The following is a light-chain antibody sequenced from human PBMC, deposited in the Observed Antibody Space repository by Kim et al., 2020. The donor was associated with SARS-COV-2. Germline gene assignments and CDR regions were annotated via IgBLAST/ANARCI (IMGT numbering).Light chain of an antibody. CDR1: KLGDKY. J-gene: IGLJ2*01. CDR2: HDT. CDR3: QTWDSTTVV. Sequence: VSPGQTASITCSGDKLGDKYACWYQQKPGQSPVLVIYHDTKRPSGIPERFSGSNSGTTATLTISGTQTMDEAAYYCQTWDSTTVVFGGGTQLTVL. V-gene: IGLV3-1*01.